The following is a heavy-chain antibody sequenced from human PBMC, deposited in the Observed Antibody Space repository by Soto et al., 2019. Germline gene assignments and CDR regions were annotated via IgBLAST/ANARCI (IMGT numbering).Heavy chain of an antibody. CDR1: GGSISSGGYF. J-gene: IGHJ5*02. D-gene: IGHD4-4*01. V-gene: IGHV4-30-2*01. Sequence: PSETLSLTCAVSGGSISSGGYFWSWIRQPPGKGLEWIGYIYHSGSTYYNPSLKSRVSISVDRSKNQFSLKLISVTAADTAFYYCARADDYKSSWFDPWGQGTLVTV. CDR3: ARADDYKSSWFDP. CDR2: IYHSGST.